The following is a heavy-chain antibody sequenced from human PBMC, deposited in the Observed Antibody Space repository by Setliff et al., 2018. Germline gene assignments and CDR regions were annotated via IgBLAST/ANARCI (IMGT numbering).Heavy chain of an antibody. Sequence: QTGGSLRLSCAASGFTFSSYNMDWVRQTPGKGLEWVSYINSRSSTIFYADSVKGRFTISRDKSKNTLCLQMNSLRAEDTAIYYCANNYYDTTMGYYFDYWGQGTQVTVSS. CDR3: ANNYYDTTMGYYFDY. D-gene: IGHD3-22*01. CDR2: INSRSSTI. CDR1: GFTFSSYN. J-gene: IGHJ4*02. V-gene: IGHV3-48*01.